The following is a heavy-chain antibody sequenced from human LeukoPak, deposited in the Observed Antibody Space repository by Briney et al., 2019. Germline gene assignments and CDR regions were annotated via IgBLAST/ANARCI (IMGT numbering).Heavy chain of an antibody. V-gene: IGHV4-59*08. CDR1: GGSMDNYY. J-gene: IGHJ4*02. Sequence: PSETLSLTCTVSGGSMDNYYWSWIRQPPGKGLEWIGYIYYSGSTNYNPSLKSRVTISVDTSKNQFSLKLRSVTAADTAVYYCARHNYGDYFPALSLDYWGQGTLVTVSS. D-gene: IGHD4-17*01. CDR3: ARHNYGDYFPALSLDY. CDR2: IYYSGST.